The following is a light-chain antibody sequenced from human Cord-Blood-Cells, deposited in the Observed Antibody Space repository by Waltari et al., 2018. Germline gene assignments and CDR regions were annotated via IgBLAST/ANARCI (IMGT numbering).Light chain of an antibody. V-gene: IGKV1-39*01. J-gene: IGKJ1*01. CDR2: AAS. CDR1: QSMSSY. Sequence: IQMTQSPYSLSASVGDRVTITCRASQSMSSYLNWYQQKPGKAPKLLIYAASSLQSGVPSSFSRSGSGTDFTLTISSLQPEDFATYYCQQSYSTPRTFGQGTKVEIK. CDR3: QQSYSTPRT.